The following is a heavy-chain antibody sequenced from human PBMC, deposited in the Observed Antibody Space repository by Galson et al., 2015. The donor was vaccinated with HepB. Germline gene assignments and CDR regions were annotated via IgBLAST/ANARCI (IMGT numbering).Heavy chain of an antibody. D-gene: IGHD3-10*01. Sequence: CAISGDSVSSNSAAWTWIRQSPSRGLEWLGRTYYRFKWFSDYAESVKSRIAINPDTSKNQFSLQLYSVTPEDTAVYYCARDMVQGVTRYYFDSWGQGTLVTVSS. CDR1: GDSVSSNSAA. CDR2: TYYRFKWFS. CDR3: ARDMVQGVTRYYFDS. J-gene: IGHJ4*02. V-gene: IGHV6-1*01.